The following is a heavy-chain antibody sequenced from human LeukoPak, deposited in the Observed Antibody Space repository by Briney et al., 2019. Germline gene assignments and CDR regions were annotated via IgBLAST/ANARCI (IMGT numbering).Heavy chain of an antibody. CDR1: GYSFSTYG. D-gene: IGHD4-23*01. CDR2: ISAYNGNT. J-gene: IGHJ6*03. CDR3: ARGQVTPPYYYYYMDV. Sequence: ASVKVSCKTSGYSFSTYGISWVRQAPGQGLEWMGWISAYNGNTNYAQKFQGRVTMTTDTSTSTAHLEMRSLRPDDTAVYYCARGQVTPPYYYYYMDVWGKGTTVTVSS. V-gene: IGHV1-18*01.